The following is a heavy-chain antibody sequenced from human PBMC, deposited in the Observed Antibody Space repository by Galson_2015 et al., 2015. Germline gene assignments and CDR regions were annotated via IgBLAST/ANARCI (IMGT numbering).Heavy chain of an antibody. D-gene: IGHD5/OR15-5a*01. CDR2: ISAYNGNT. V-gene: IGHV1-18*01. Sequence: SVKVSSKASGYTFTSYGISWVRQAPGQGREWMGWISAYNGNTNYEQKLQGIVTMTTDTSTSTAYMELRSLRSDDTAVYYCAKDIALSSRLVYSWGQGTLVTVSS. J-gene: IGHJ5*02. CDR3: AKDIALSSRLVYS. CDR1: GYTFTSYG.